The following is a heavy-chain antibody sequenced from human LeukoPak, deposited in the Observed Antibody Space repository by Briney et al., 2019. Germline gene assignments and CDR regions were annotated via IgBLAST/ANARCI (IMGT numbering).Heavy chain of an antibody. CDR1: GYTFTGYY. J-gene: IGHJ4*02. V-gene: IGHV1-2*02. D-gene: IGHD3-10*01. Sequence: GASVKVSCKASGYTFTGYYMHWVRQAPGQGLEWMGWINPNSGGTNYAQKFQGRVTMTRDTSISTAYMELSRLRSDDTAVYYCALPFGLLWFGEPPALDYWGQGTLVTVSS. CDR3: ALPFGLLWFGEPPALDY. CDR2: INPNSGGT.